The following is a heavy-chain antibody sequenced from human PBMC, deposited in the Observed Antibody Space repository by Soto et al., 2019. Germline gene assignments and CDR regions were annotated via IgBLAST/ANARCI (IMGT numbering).Heavy chain of an antibody. CDR3: VRVPAAAAGIGIDH. CDR1: GFTFSSYW. CDR2: IHDDGSIT. J-gene: IGHJ4*02. V-gene: IGHV3-74*01. Sequence: EVQLVESGGGLVQPGGSLRLSCAASGFTFSSYWMHWVRQSPGKGLVWVARIHDDGSITNYADSVKGRFTISRDNAKNTLYLQMNSLRAEDTAVYYCVRVPAAAAGIGIDHWGQGILVTVSS. D-gene: IGHD6-13*01.